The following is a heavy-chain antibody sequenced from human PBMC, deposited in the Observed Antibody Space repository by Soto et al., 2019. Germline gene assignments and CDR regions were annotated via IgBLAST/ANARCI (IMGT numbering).Heavy chain of an antibody. CDR2: ITAKSGST. CDR3: AKSPEWPNRYFDY. Sequence: PESCVRRTCVESGCTCSSYDMVWFRQAPGKGLEWVSTITAKSGSTAYGDSVKGRFTISRDNSKSTLYLQMNSLRVEDTAAYYCAKSPEWPNRYFDYWGRGTLVTVSS. V-gene: IGHV3-23*01. J-gene: IGHJ4*02. CDR1: GCTCSSYD. D-gene: IGHD3-3*01.